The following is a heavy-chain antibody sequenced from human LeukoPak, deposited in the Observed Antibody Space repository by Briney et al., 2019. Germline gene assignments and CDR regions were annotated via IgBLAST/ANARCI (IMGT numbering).Heavy chain of an antibody. V-gene: IGHV5-51*01. D-gene: IGHD6-6*01. CDR1: GYSFTSYW. CDR2: IYPGDSDT. Sequence: PGESLKISCKGSGYSFTSYWIGWVRQMPVKGLEWMGIIYPGDSDTRYSPSFHGQVTISADKSISTAYLQWSSLKASDTAMYYCARRPYSSYYAFDIWGQGTMVTVSS. J-gene: IGHJ3*02. CDR3: ARRPYSSYYAFDI.